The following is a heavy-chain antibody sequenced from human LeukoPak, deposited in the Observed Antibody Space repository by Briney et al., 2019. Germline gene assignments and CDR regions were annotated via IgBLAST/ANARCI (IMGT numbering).Heavy chain of an antibody. CDR3: ARESAGYYYDSSGYLGLDP. Sequence: ASVTVSCKASGYTFTSYYMHWVRQAPGQGLEWMGIINPSGGSTSYAQKFQGGVTMTRDTSTSTVYMELSSLRSEDTAVYYCARESAGYYYDSSGYLGLDPWGQGTLVTVSS. CDR1: GYTFTSYY. V-gene: IGHV1-46*01. J-gene: IGHJ5*02. D-gene: IGHD3-22*01. CDR2: INPSGGST.